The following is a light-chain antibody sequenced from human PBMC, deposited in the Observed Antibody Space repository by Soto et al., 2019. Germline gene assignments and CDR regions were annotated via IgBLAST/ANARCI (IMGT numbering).Light chain of an antibody. V-gene: IGKV3-20*01. CDR2: GAS. CDR1: QSVSNNY. CDR3: QQYGSSPLIS. J-gene: IGKJ5*01. Sequence: EIVLTQSPGTLSLSPGERATLSCRASQSVSNNYLAWYQQKPGQAPRLLIYGASSRATGIPDRFSGSGSGRDFTLTISGLEPEDFAVYYCQQYGSSPLISFGQGTRLEI.